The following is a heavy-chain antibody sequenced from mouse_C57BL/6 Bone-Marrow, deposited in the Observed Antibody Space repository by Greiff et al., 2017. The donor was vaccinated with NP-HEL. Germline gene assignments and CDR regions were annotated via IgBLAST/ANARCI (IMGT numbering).Heavy chain of an antibody. D-gene: IGHD1-1*01. Sequence: QVQLQQPGAELVKPGASVKMSCKASGYTFTSYWITWVKQRPGQGLEWIGDIYPGSGSTNYNEKFKSKATLTVDTSSSTAYMQLSSLTSEDSAVYYCARITTVVATGDYFDYWGQGTTLTVSS. CDR1: GYTFTSYW. J-gene: IGHJ2*01. V-gene: IGHV1-55*01. CDR2: IYPGSGST. CDR3: ARITTVVATGDYFDY.